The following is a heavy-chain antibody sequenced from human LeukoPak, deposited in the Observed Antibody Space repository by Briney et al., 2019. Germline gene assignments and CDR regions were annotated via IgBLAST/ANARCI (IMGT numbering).Heavy chain of an antibody. Sequence: SQTLSLTFAISGDSVPSNSAAWNWLRQSPSRGLEWLGRTYYRSKWYYDYATSVKGRITINPDTSKNQFSLQLSSVTSEDTAVYYCVKDRGGSPFYGMDVWGQGTTVTVSS. CDR1: GDSVPSNSAA. CDR3: VKDRGGSPFYGMDV. D-gene: IGHD1-26*01. J-gene: IGHJ6*02. V-gene: IGHV6-1*01. CDR2: TYYRSKWYY.